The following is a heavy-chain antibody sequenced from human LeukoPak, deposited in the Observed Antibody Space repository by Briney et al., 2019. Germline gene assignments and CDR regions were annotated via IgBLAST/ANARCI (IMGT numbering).Heavy chain of an antibody. J-gene: IGHJ4*02. CDR1: GGSFSGYY. CDR3: AREDTAMVLDY. D-gene: IGHD5-18*01. CDR2: IYYSGST. V-gene: IGHV4-59*12. Sequence: ASETLSITCAVYGGSFSGYYWSWIRQPPGKGLEWIGYIYYSGSTNYNPSLKSRVTISVDTSKNQFSLKLSSVTAADTAVYYCAREDTAMVLDYWGQGTLVTVSS.